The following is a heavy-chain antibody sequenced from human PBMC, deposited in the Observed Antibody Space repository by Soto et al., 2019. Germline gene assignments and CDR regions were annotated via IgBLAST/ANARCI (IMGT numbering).Heavy chain of an antibody. Sequence: PGGSLRLSCAASGFTFSSYGMHWVRQAPGKGLERVAVISYDGSNKYYADSVKGRFTISRDNSKNTLYLQKNSLRAEETAVYYCARISYSSRWGRSHNWFDPWGQGTLVTVSS. V-gene: IGHV3-30*03. CDR1: GFTFSSYG. D-gene: IGHD6-13*01. J-gene: IGHJ5*02. CDR3: ARISYSSRWGRSHNWFDP. CDR2: ISYDGSNK.